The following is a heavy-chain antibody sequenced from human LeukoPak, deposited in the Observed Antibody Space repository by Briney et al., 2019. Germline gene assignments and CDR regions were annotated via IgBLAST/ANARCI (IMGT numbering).Heavy chain of an antibody. Sequence: GGSLRLSCAASGFIFSSYWMHWVRQAPGKGLVWVSRINSDGSSTSYADSVKGRFAVSRDNAKNTLYLQMNSLRAEDTAVYYCARDINYYDSSGYYKDYWGQGTLVTVSS. CDR2: INSDGSST. CDR1: GFIFSSYW. CDR3: ARDINYYDSSGYYKDY. V-gene: IGHV3-74*01. J-gene: IGHJ4*02. D-gene: IGHD3-22*01.